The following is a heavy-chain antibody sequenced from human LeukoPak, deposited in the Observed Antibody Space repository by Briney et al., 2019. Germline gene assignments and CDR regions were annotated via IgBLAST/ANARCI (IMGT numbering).Heavy chain of an antibody. Sequence: SETLSLTCTVSGGSISSYYWSWIRQPPGKGLEWIGYIYTSGSTNYNPSLKSRVTISVDTSKNQFSLKLSSMTAADTAVYYCARRANETFYDSSGFHYYYYMDVWGKGTTVTVSS. CDR3: ARRANETFYDSSGFHYYYYMDV. J-gene: IGHJ6*03. CDR1: GGSISSYY. V-gene: IGHV4-4*09. CDR2: IYTSGST. D-gene: IGHD3-22*01.